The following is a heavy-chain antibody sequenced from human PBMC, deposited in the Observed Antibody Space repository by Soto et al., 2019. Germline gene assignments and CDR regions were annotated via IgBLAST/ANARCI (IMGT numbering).Heavy chain of an antibody. CDR3: ALVVVPAAIPFDH. D-gene: IGHD2-2*01. Sequence: GASVKVSCKASGYTFTSYYMHWVRQAPGQGLEWMGIINPSGGSTSYAQKFQGRVTMTRDTSTSTVYMELSSLRSEGTAVYYCALVVVPAAIPFDHWGQGALVTVSS. CDR2: INPSGGST. J-gene: IGHJ4*02. V-gene: IGHV1-46*01. CDR1: GYTFTSYY.